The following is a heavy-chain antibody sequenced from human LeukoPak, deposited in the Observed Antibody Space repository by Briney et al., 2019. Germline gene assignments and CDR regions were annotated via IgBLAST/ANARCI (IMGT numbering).Heavy chain of an antibody. CDR3: ARVNQVLSRHNWFDP. Sequence: GGSLRLSCAASGLTFSNYGMHWVRQSPGKGLEWVAVISYDGSNDFYVDSVKGRFTISRDNSKNTLFLQMNSLRPEDTAVYYCARVNQVLSRHNWFDPWGQGTLVTVSS. V-gene: IGHV3-30*03. J-gene: IGHJ5*02. CDR2: ISYDGSND. CDR1: GLTFSNYG. D-gene: IGHD2-2*01.